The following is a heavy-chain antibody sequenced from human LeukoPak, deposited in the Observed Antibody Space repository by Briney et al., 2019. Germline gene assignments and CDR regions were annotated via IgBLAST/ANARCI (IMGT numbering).Heavy chain of an antibody. CDR3: AKRGVVIRVFLVGFHKEAYYFDS. V-gene: IGHV3-23*01. CDR2: LSGSGGGT. CDR1: GITRSSYG. D-gene: IGHD3-10*01. Sequence: GGSTRLSWSVSGITRSSYGISWVRQAPGKGLEWVAGLSGSGGGTNYADSVQGRFTISRDNPKNTLYLQMNSLRAEDTAVYFCAKRGVVIRVFLVGFHKEAYYFDSWGQGALVTVSS. J-gene: IGHJ4*02.